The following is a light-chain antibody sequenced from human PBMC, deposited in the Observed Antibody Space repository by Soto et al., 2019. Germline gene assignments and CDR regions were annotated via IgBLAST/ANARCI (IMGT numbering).Light chain of an antibody. J-gene: IGKJ2*01. CDR1: QNISVW. V-gene: IGKV1-5*01. CDR2: DAS. Sequence: DIQMTQSPSTLSASVGDGVTITCRASQNISVWLAWYQQRPGKAPKFLMYDASSLETGVPSRFSGSGSGTEFTLTIRILQPDDSATYYCQQYDSSSPTFGQGTKREIK. CDR3: QQYDSSSPT.